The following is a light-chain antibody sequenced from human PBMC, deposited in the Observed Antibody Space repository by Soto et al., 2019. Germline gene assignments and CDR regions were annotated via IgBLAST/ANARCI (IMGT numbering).Light chain of an antibody. CDR3: QQYGGSPRYT. CDR1: QSVSSTY. Sequence: EIVLTQSPGTLSLSPGERATLSCRASQSVSSTYLAWYQQKPGQAPRLLIYSTSSRATGILDRFSGSGSGTDFTLTISRLEPEDFAVYYCQQYGGSPRYTFGQGTKLEIK. V-gene: IGKV3-20*01. J-gene: IGKJ2*01. CDR2: STS.